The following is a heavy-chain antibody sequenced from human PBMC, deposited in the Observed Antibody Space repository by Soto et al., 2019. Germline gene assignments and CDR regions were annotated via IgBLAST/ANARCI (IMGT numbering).Heavy chain of an antibody. CDR1: GFTFSSYA. Sequence: GGSLRLSCAASGFTFSSYAMSWVRQALGKGLEWVSAISGSGGSTYYADSVKGRFTISRDNSKNTLYLQMNSLRAEDTAVYYCAKDPPHWGAGSFNWCDSWGKGSLVTVCS. CDR2: ISGSGGST. CDR3: AKDPPHWGAGSFNWCDS. D-gene: IGHD3-10*01. V-gene: IGHV3-23*01. J-gene: IGHJ5*01.